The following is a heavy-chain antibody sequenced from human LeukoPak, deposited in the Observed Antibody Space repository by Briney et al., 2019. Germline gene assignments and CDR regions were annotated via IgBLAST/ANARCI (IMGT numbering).Heavy chain of an antibody. CDR1: GFTFSSYA. CDR3: ARDGESWIQLWVFDY. CDR2: ISYDGSNK. Sequence: PGGSLRLSCAASGFTFSSYAMHWVRQAPGKGLEWVAVISYDGSNKYYADSVKGRFTISRDNSKNTLYLQMNSLRAEDTAVYYCARDGESWIQLWVFDYWGQGTPVTVSS. V-gene: IGHV3-30-3*01. J-gene: IGHJ4*02. D-gene: IGHD5-18*01.